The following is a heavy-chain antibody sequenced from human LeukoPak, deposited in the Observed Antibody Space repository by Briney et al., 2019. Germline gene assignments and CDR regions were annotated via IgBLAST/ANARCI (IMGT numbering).Heavy chain of an antibody. V-gene: IGHV4-4*07. D-gene: IGHD1-1*01. J-gene: IGHJ4*02. CDR3: ARDRYGGIIDS. CDR1: GGSINTYF. CDR2: IYPSGST. Sequence: SEALSLTCTVSGGSINTYFWTWIRQPAGKGLQWIGRIYPSGSTNYSPSLKSRLTMSVDTSNNQFSLKLSSVTAADTAVYYCARDRYGGIIDSWGQGTLVSVSS.